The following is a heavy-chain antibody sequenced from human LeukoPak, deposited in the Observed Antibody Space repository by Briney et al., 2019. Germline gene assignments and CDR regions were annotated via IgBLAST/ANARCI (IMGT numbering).Heavy chain of an antibody. V-gene: IGHV1-18*04. J-gene: IGHJ4*02. CDR3: ARDSRSMVRGGGDY. CDR2: ISAYNGNT. Sequence: GESLRISCKGSGYSFTSYWISWVRQAPGQGLEWMGWISAYNGNTNYAQKLQGRVTMTTDTSTSTAYMELRSLRSDDTAVYYCARDSRSMVRGGGDYWGQGTLVTVSS. D-gene: IGHD3-10*01. CDR1: GYSFTSYW.